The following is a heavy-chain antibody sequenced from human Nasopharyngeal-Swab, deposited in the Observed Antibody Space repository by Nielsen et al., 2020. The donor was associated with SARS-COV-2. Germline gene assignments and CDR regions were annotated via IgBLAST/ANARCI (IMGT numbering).Heavy chain of an antibody. Sequence: WIHQPPGKGLEWVSVIYSGGSSTYYADSVKGRFTISRDNSKNTLYLQMNSLRAEDTAVYYCAKGGNSGWLQSAEYFDYWGQGTLVTVSS. D-gene: IGHD5-24*01. J-gene: IGHJ4*02. CDR2: IYSGGSST. CDR3: AKGGNSGWLQSAEYFDY. V-gene: IGHV3-23*03.